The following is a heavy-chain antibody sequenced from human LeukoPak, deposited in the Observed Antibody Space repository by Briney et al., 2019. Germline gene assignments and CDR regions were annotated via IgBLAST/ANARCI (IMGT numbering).Heavy chain of an antibody. J-gene: IGHJ4*02. Sequence: GGSLRLSCVGSGFTFSNYWINWVRQAPGKGLEWVGNINEDGSRKNYADSVKGRFTISRDDSKNSLYLQMDSLRAEDTALYYCAGGYYAGYWGQGTQVTVSS. V-gene: IGHV3-7*04. CDR3: AGGYYAGY. CDR1: GFTFSNYW. CDR2: INEDGSRK. D-gene: IGHD2-2*01.